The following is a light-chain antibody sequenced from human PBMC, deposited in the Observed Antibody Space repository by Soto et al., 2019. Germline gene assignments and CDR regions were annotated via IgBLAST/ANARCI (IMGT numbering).Light chain of an antibody. CDR1: RRDLGAYNY. CDR3: CSFAGSYTV. CDR2: DVN. J-gene: IGLJ2*01. V-gene: IGLV2-11*01. Sequence: QSVLIQPRSVSGSPGQSVTISCTGTRRDLGAYNYVSWYQQHPGKAPKLMIYDVNRRPSGVPDRFPGSKSGNTASLTISGLQAEDEADYYCCSFAGSYTVFGGGTKLTVL.